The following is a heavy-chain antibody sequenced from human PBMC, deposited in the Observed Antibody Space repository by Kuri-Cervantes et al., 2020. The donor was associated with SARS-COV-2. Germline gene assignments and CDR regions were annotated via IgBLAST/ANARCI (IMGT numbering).Heavy chain of an antibody. CDR3: ARPTPGYCSITSCYTVGDFDL. V-gene: IGHV3-74*01. CDR1: EFTFSSYS. D-gene: IGHD2-2*02. CDR2: INRHGSTT. J-gene: IGHJ2*01. Sequence: GESLKTSCAASEFTFSSYSMNWVRPAPGKGLVWVSRINRHGSTTSYADSVEGRFTISRDNAKNTLYLQMNSLRAEDTAVYYCARPTPGYCSITSCYTVGDFDLWGRGTLVTVSS.